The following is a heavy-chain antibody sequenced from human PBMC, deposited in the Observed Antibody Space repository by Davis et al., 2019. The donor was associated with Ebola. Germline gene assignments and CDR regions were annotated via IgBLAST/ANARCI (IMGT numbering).Heavy chain of an antibody. CDR1: GGSISSSGYY. CDR2: IYYSGST. Sequence: SETLSLTCTVSGGSISSSGYYWGWIRQPPGQGLEWIGSIYYSGSTYYNPSLNSRVTISVDTSKNQFSLKLSSVTAADTAVYYCASGRGYCTGGVCYRGPFDPWGQGTLVTVSS. D-gene: IGHD2-8*02. J-gene: IGHJ5*02. V-gene: IGHV4-39*01. CDR3: ASGRGYCTGGVCYRGPFDP.